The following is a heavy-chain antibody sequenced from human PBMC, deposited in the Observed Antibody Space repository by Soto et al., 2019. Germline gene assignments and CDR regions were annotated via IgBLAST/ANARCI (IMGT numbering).Heavy chain of an antibody. CDR3: ARGPGGNSALVY. D-gene: IGHD2-21*02. Sequence: EVQLVESGGGLVQPGGSLRLSCAASGFTLSSYWMHWVRQVTGKGLVWVSRINSDGSNTTYADTVKGRFTISRDNAKNTLYLQMNSLRSEDTAVYYCARGPGGNSALVYWGQGTLVTVSS. CDR2: INSDGSNT. V-gene: IGHV3-74*01. CDR1: GFTLSSYW. J-gene: IGHJ4*02.